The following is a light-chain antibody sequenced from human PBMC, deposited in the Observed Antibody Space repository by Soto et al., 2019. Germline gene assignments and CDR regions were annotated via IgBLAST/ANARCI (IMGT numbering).Light chain of an antibody. CDR1: RYITNS. CDR3: QQYDNLPLT. J-gene: IGKJ4*01. Sequence: IQMTQSPSSLSAAVGDRVTITCQASRYITNSLHWFQQKPGKAPKLLIYDASILQAGVPSRFSGSGSGIDFTFTISSLQPEDIATYYCQQYDNLPLTFGGGTKVDI. CDR2: DAS. V-gene: IGKV1-33*01.